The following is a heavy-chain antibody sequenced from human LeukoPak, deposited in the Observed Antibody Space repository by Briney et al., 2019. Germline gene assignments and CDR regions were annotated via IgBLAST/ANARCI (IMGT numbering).Heavy chain of an antibody. Sequence: PGGSLRLSCAASGFVVSDNYISWVRQAPGKGLEWISIIYSGNHTSYTDSVKGRFIISRDNSKNMVYLQMNSLRPDDTAVYYCAREGVATAGTAYDYWGQGTLVTVSS. V-gene: IGHV3-66*01. J-gene: IGHJ4*02. D-gene: IGHD3-3*01. CDR2: IYSGNHT. CDR1: GFVVSDNY. CDR3: AREGVATAGTAYDY.